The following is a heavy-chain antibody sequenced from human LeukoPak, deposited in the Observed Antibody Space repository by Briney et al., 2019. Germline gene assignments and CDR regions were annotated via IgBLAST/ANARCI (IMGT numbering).Heavy chain of an antibody. Sequence: GGSLRLSCAVSGFTFDDYAMHWVRQVPGKGLEWVSGINWNSDSIVYADSVKGRFTTSRDNAKNSLYLQMNSLRAEDTALYYCARGSAPVTTLGEVWGQGTLVTVSS. CDR3: ARGSAPVTTLGEV. D-gene: IGHD4-17*01. CDR1: GFTFDDYA. CDR2: INWNSDSI. V-gene: IGHV3-9*01. J-gene: IGHJ4*02.